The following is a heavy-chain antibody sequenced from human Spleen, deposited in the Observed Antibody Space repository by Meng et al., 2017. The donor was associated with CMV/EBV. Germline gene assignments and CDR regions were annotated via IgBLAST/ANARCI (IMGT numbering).Heavy chain of an antibody. Sequence: GGSLRLSCAASGFTFSTYWMSWVRQAPGKGLEWVANIKQDGTEQNYADSVKGRFIISRDNAKNSLYLQMSGLRAEDTAVFYCGRDDFIVGANTRGYYYYYYGVDVWGRGTTVTVSS. CDR1: GFTFSTYW. D-gene: IGHD1-26*01. CDR3: GRDDFIVGANTRGYYYYYYGVDV. V-gene: IGHV3-7*01. J-gene: IGHJ6*02. CDR2: IKQDGTEQ.